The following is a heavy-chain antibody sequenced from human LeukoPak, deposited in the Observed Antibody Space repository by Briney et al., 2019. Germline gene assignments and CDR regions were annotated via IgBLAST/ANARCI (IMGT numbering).Heavy chain of an antibody. CDR3: ARDAVGYSSGWLAF. CDR1: GYTFTGYY. CDR2: INPNSGGT. J-gene: IGHJ5*01. V-gene: IGHV1-2*06. D-gene: IGHD6-19*01. Sequence: ASVKVSCKSSGYTFTGYYMHWVRQAPGQGLEWMGRINPNSGGTNYAQRFQGRVTMTRDTSISTAYMEVSRLRSDDTAVYYCARDAVGYSSGWLAFWGQGTPVTVSS.